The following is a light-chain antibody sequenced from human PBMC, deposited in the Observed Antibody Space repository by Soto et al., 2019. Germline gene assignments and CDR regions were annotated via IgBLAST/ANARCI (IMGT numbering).Light chain of an antibody. V-gene: IGKV1-9*01. CDR2: AAS. Sequence: IQLTQSPSSLSASVGDRVTITCRASQGISSYLAWYQQKPGRAPNLLIYAASTLQSGVPSRFSGSGSGTDFHLNILRPPPEDFANFYCQQLNSYPLTFGGGTKVEIK. CDR1: QGISSY. J-gene: IGKJ4*01. CDR3: QQLNSYPLT.